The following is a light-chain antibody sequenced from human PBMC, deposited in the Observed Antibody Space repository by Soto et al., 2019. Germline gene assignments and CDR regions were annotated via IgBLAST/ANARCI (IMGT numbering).Light chain of an antibody. CDR3: SSYAGSSTYV. CDR2: EVN. Sequence: QSALAQPPSASGSPGQSVTISCTGTISDVGGYNYVAWYQQHPGKAPKLMIYEVNKRPSGVPDRFSGSKSGSTASLTVSGLQAEDEADSYCSSYAGSSTYVFGTGTKVTVL. J-gene: IGLJ1*01. V-gene: IGLV2-8*01. CDR1: ISDVGGYNY.